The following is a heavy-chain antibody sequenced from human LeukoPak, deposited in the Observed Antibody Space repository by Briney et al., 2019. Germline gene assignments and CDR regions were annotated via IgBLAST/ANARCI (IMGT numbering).Heavy chain of an antibody. CDR3: VREVWQQVVRIDF. CDR1: GGSISSYY. J-gene: IGHJ4*02. V-gene: IGHV4-4*07. CDR2: IYTSGST. D-gene: IGHD6-13*01. Sequence: PSETLSLTCTVSGGSISSYYWSWIRQPAGKGLEWIGRIYTSGSTNYNPSLKSRVTVSVDTSKSQFSLSLSSVTAADTAVYYCVREVWQQVVRIDFWGQGTLVTVSS.